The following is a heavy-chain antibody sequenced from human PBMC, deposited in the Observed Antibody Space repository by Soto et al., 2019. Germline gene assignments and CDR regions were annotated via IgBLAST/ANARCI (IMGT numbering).Heavy chain of an antibody. D-gene: IGHD6-13*01. CDR2: ISYDGSNK. J-gene: IGHJ6*02. V-gene: IGHV3-30-3*01. Sequence: GGSLRLSCAASGFTFSSYAMHWVRQAPGKGLEWVAVISYDGSNKYYADSGKGRFTISRKNSKNTLYLQMNSLRAEDTAVYYCARDISSSFGYYGMDVWGQGTTVTVSS. CDR3: ARDISSSFGYYGMDV. CDR1: GFTFSSYA.